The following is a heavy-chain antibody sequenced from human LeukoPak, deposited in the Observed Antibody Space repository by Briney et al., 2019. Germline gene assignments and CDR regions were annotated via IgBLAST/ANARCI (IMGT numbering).Heavy chain of an antibody. V-gene: IGHV4-39*01. D-gene: IGHD4-11*01. CDR1: GGSISSSSHY. CDR2: VYYNGDT. J-gene: IGHJ4*02. Sequence: SETLSLTCTVSGGSISSSSHYWGWIRQPPGKGLEWIGSVYYNGDTYYNPSLKSRAITSVDTSRNQFSLRLSSVTAADMAIYYCARHKAYSDYVSDWGQGTQVTVSS. CDR3: ARHKAYSDYVSD.